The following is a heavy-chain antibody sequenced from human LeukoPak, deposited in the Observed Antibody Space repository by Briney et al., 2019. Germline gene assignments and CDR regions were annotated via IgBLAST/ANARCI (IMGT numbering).Heavy chain of an antibody. CDR1: GDSISSYY. J-gene: IGHJ4*02. CDR3: ARVSNSGSYYSPFDY. Sequence: PSETLSLTCTVSGDSISSYYWGWIRQPPGKGLEWIGSIYHSGSTYYNPSLKSRVTISVDTSKNQFSLKLSSVTAADTAVYYCARVSNSGSYYSPFDYWGQGTLVTVSS. V-gene: IGHV4-38-2*02. CDR2: IYHSGST. D-gene: IGHD1-26*01.